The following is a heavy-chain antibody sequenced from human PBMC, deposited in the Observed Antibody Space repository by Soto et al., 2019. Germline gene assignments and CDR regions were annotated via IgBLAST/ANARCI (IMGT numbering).Heavy chain of an antibody. J-gene: IGHJ5*02. V-gene: IGHV4-31*03. CDR1: GGSISSGGYY. CDR3: ARVRVNQLLVWFDP. D-gene: IGHD2-2*01. Sequence: QVQLQESGPGLVKPSQTLSLTCTVSGGSISSGGYYWSWIRQQPGKGREWIGYIYHSGTNYYNQSLKSRVTISVDTSKDQFSLTLTSVTAADTAVYYCARVRVNQLLVWFDPWGPGTLVTVSS. CDR2: IYHSGTN.